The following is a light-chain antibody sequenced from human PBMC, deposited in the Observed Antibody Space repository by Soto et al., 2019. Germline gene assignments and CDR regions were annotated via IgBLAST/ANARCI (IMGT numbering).Light chain of an antibody. J-gene: IGKJ1*01. CDR2: GAS. Sequence: EILMTQSPAILSVSQGERATLSCRASQSVSSNLAWYQQKPGQAPRLLIYGASTRATGIPARFSGSGSGTEFTLTISSLQSEDFAVYYCQQYNNWRTFGQGTKVDIK. CDR1: QSVSSN. CDR3: QQYNNWRT. V-gene: IGKV3-15*01.